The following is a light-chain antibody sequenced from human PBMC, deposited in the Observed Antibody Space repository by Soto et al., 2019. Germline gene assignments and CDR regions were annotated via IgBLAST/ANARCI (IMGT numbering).Light chain of an antibody. Sequence: EIVLTQSPATLSLSPGERATLSCRASQSVTSYLAWYQPKPGQAPRLLIYDASNRATGIPARFSGSGSRTDFTLTISSLEPEDFAGYYCQQRSNWPPITFGQGTRVESK. V-gene: IGKV3-11*01. CDR3: QQRSNWPPIT. CDR2: DAS. CDR1: QSVTSY. J-gene: IGKJ5*01.